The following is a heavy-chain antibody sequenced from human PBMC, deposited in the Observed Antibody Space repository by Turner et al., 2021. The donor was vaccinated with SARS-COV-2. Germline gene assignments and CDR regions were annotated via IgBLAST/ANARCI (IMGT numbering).Heavy chain of an antibody. J-gene: IGHJ6*02. Sequence: QVQLQESGPGLVKPSETLSLTCTVSGGSISSYSWSWFRQPAGKGLEWIGRLYHSGSTHHNPSLKSRVNRSVDTSKHQFALKLSSVTAAETAVYDCAREAWGAAAGQAGGGDYYGMDVWGQGTTVTVSS. CDR1: GGSISSYS. D-gene: IGHD6-13*01. CDR2: LYHSGST. V-gene: IGHV4-4*07. CDR3: AREAWGAAAGQAGGGDYYGMDV.